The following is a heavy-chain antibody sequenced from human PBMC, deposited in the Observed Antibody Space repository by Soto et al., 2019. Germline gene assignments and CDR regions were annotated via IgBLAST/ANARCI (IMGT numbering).Heavy chain of an antibody. Sequence: GGSLRLSCAASGFTFSNYGMHWVRQAPGKGLEWVAFISDDGSNKYYADSMKGRFTMSRDNSKSTLYLQMNSLRVEDTAVYYCTKRRNVLRFLEWSTGMEVWGQGTTVTVSS. V-gene: IGHV3-30*18. D-gene: IGHD3-3*01. CDR2: ISDDGSNK. J-gene: IGHJ6*02. CDR3: TKRRNVLRFLEWSTGMEV. CDR1: GFTFSNYG.